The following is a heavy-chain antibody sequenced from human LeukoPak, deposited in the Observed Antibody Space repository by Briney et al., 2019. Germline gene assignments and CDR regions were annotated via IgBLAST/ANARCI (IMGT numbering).Heavy chain of an antibody. J-gene: IGHJ4*02. V-gene: IGHV5-51*03. CDR3: ARAWGGSRWYYFDY. D-gene: IGHD2-15*01. CDR2: IYPADTET. Sequence: GESLKISCKCSGYDLTNYWIGWVRQMPGKGLEWMGIIYPADTETIYSPSFQGQATLTTDKSGSPAYLQSSSLKASDIAMYYCARAWGGSRWYYFDYWGQGTLVTVSS. CDR1: GYDLTNYW.